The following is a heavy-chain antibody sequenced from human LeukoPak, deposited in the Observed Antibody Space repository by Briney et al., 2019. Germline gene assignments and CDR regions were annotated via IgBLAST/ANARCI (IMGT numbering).Heavy chain of an antibody. CDR3: AKDRLLNCRGDCYIFDY. D-gene: IGHD2-21*02. CDR2: ISGNGNTI. CDR1: GFTFSNYE. V-gene: IGHV3-48*03. J-gene: IGHJ4*02. Sequence: GGSLRLSCAASGFTFSNYEMNWVRQAPGKGLEWLSYISGNGNTIYYADSVKGRFTISRDNAKNSLYLQVNGLRTEDTAVYYCAKDRLLNCRGDCYIFDYWGQGTVVTVSS.